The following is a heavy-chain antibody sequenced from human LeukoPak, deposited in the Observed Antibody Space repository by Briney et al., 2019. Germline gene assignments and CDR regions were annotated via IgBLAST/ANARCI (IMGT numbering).Heavy chain of an antibody. V-gene: IGHV4-38-2*02. CDR1: GYSISSGYY. CDR3: ARVGSPSYYYGSGSYYFSDWFDP. Sequence: PSETLSLTCTVSGYSISSGYYWGWIRQPPGKGLEWIGSIYHSGSTYYNPSLKSRVTISVDTSKNQFSLKLSSVTAADTAVYYCARVGSPSYYYGSGSYYFSDWFDPWGQGTLVTVSS. CDR2: IYHSGST. D-gene: IGHD3-10*01. J-gene: IGHJ5*02.